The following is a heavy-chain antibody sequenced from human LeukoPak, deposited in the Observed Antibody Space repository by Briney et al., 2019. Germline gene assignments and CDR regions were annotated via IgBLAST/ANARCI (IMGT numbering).Heavy chain of an antibody. J-gene: IGHJ4*02. Sequence: GGSLRLSCAGSGFTFSSSWLHWVRHVPGGGLVWVSRMNADGRTTNYADSVKGRFTISRDNAKNTLYLQMNSLTVEDTAVYYCTLAGSFRFDYWGQGTLVTVSS. D-gene: IGHD3-10*01. CDR3: TLAGSFRFDY. CDR1: GFTFSSSW. V-gene: IGHV3-74*01. CDR2: MNADGRTT.